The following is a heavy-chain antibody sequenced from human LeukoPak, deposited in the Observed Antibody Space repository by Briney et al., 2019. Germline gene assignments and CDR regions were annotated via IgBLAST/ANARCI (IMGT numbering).Heavy chain of an antibody. CDR2: ISGSGGST. CDR1: GFTFSSYG. D-gene: IGHD6-13*01. V-gene: IGHV3-23*01. CDR3: ARSIGAAGYMDV. J-gene: IGHJ6*03. Sequence: GGSLRLSCAASGFTFSSYGMTWVRQAPGKGLEWVSAISGSGGSTYYADSVKGRFTISRDNAKNSLYLQMNSLRAEDTAVYYCARSIGAAGYMDVWGKGTTVTVSS.